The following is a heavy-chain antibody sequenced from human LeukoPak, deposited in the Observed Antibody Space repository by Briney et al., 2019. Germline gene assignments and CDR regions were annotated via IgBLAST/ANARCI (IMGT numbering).Heavy chain of an antibody. CDR1: GFTFSTYG. CDR3: AKDLGSSGWYIDY. D-gene: IGHD6-19*01. CDR2: NSGGSS. Sequence: GGSLRLSCGASGFTFSTYGVYWVRQAPGKGLEWVSSNSGGSSYYADSVKGRFTISRDNSKNTLYLQMNSLRAEDTAVYYCAKDLGSSGWYIDYWGQGTLVTVSS. V-gene: IGHV3-23*01. J-gene: IGHJ4*02.